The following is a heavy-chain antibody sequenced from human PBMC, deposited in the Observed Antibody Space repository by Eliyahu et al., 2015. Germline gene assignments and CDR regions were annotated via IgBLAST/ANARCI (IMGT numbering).Heavy chain of an antibody. CDR3: ARDHDYSANYLED. CDR2: IWYDGSNQ. Sequence: QVQLVESGGGVVQPGRSXRXXCAASGFXFSDXAMPWVRQAPGKGLEWVAIIWYDGSNQYYADSVKGRFTISRDNSKNTVSLQMNSLRGEDTAIYYCARDHDYSANYLEDWGQGTLVAVSS. D-gene: IGHD4-11*01. J-gene: IGHJ4*02. V-gene: IGHV3-33*01. CDR1: GFXFSDXA.